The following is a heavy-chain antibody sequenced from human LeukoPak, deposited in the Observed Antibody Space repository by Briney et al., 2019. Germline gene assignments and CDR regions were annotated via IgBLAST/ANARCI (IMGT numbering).Heavy chain of an antibody. CDR2: IYYSGST. Sequence: SSETLSLTCTVSGGSISSGGYYWSWIRQHPGKGLEWIGYIYYSGSTYYNPSLKSRVTISVDTSKNQFSLKLSSVTAADTAVYYCARRIAAAGTFDYWGQGTLVTVSS. J-gene: IGHJ4*02. CDR3: ARRIAAAGTFDY. CDR1: GGSISSGGYY. V-gene: IGHV4-31*03. D-gene: IGHD6-13*01.